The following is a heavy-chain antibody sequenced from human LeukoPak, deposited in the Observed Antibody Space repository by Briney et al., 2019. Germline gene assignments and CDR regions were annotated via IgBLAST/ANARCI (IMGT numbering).Heavy chain of an antibody. CDR2: IFISGGT. Sequence: SETLSLTCTVSGDSISSYYWSWIRQPAGKGLEWIGPIFISGGTNYNSSLKSRVTMSVDTSKNQFSLKLSSVTAADTAVYYCARPYGSGPRYFDYWGQGTLVTVSS. V-gene: IGHV4-4*07. J-gene: IGHJ4*02. D-gene: IGHD3-10*01. CDR3: ARPYGSGPRYFDY. CDR1: GDSISSYY.